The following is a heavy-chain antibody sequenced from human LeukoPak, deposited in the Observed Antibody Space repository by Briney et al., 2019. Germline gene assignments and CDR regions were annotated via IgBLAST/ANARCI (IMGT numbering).Heavy chain of an antibody. CDR3: ARSSQPLVYQEN. Sequence: GGSLRLSCAASGFTFDDSVMSWVRQAPGKGLEWVSGINWNGGSTGYADSVKGRFTISRDNAKNSLYLQMNSLRAEDTAVYYCARSSQPLVYQENWGQGTLVTVSS. CDR2: INWNGGST. CDR1: GFTFDDSV. J-gene: IGHJ4*02. D-gene: IGHD2-2*01. V-gene: IGHV3-20*04.